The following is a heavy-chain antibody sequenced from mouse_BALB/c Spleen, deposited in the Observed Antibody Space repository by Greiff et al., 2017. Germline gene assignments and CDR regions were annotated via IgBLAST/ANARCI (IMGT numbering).Heavy chain of an antibody. J-gene: IGHJ4*01. D-gene: IGHD2-10*02. Sequence: EVQLQQSGPELVKPGASVKMSCKASGYTFTSYVMHWVKQKPGQGLEWIGYINPYNDGTKYNEKFKGKATLTSDKSSSTAYMELSSLTSEDSAVYYCALYGNHYAMDYWGQGTSVTVSS. CDR3: ALYGNHYAMDY. V-gene: IGHV1-14*01. CDR1: GYTFTSYV. CDR2: INPYNDGT.